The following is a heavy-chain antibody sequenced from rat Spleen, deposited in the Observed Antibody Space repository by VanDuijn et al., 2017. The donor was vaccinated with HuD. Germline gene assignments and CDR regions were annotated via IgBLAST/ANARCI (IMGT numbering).Heavy chain of an antibody. CDR2: IFYDGSRT. CDR1: RFNFSDYT. Sequence: EVRLVESGGGLVQPGRSLKLSCAASRFNFSDYTMAWVRQAPEKGLEWVATIFYDGSRTYYRDSVKGRFTISRDNARSILYLQMNSLRSEDTATYYCALRYYGYTYDWFAYWGQGTLVTVSS. D-gene: IGHD1-9*01. J-gene: IGHJ3*01. CDR3: ALRYYGYTYDWFAY. V-gene: IGHV5S10*01.